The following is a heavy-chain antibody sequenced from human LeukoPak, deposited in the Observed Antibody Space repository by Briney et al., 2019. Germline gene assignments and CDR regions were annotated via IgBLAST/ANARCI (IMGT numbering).Heavy chain of an antibody. Sequence: GGSLRLSCAASGFTFSSYSMNWVRQAPGKGLEWVSSISSSSSYIYYADSVKGRFTISRDNAKNSLYLQMNSLRAEDTAVYYCARDAKRWIQLWSHYWGQGTLVTVSS. V-gene: IGHV3-21*01. D-gene: IGHD5-18*01. CDR3: ARDAKRWIQLWSHY. CDR1: GFTFSSYS. J-gene: IGHJ4*02. CDR2: ISSSSSYI.